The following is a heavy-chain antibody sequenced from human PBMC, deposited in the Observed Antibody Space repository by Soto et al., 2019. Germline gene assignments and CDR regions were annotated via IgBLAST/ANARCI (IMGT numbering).Heavy chain of an antibody. CDR3: AKELERRLDS. V-gene: IGHV3-30-3*02. Sequence: QVQLVESGGGVVQPGRSLRLSCAASGFSFSSYAMHWVRQAPGKGLEWVAVISYDGSNKYYADSVKGRFTISRDNSKNTLYLQMNSLRAEDTAVYSCAKELERRLDSWGQGTLVTVSS. D-gene: IGHD1-1*01. CDR2: ISYDGSNK. CDR1: GFSFSSYA. J-gene: IGHJ4*02.